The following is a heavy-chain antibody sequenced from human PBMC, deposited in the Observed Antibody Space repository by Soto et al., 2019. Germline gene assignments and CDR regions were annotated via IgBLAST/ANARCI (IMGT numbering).Heavy chain of an antibody. V-gene: IGHV4-39*01. CDR3: ARLGYCSGGSCYYYYYYMDV. CDR1: GGSISSSSYY. CDR2: IYYSGST. Sequence: PSETLSLTCTVSGGSISSSSYYWGWIRQPPGKGLEWIGSIYYSGSTYYNPSLKSRVTISVDTSKNQFSLKLSSVTAADTAVYYCARLGYCSGGSCYYYYYYMDVWGKGTKVTVSS. J-gene: IGHJ6*03. D-gene: IGHD2-15*01.